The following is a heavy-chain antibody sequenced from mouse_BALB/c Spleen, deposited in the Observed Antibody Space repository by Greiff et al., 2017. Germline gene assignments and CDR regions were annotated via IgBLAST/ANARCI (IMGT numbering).Heavy chain of an antibody. J-gene: IGHJ3*01. Sequence: EVKLMESGPELVKPGASVKISCKASGYTFTDYNMHWVKQSHGKSLEWIGYIYPYNGGTGYNQKFKSKATLTVDNSSSTAYMELRSLTSEDSAVYYCARSRVNWDWFAYWGQGTLVTVSA. CDR2: IYPYNGGT. CDR1: GYTFTDYN. V-gene: IGHV1S29*02. CDR3: ARSRVNWDWFAY. D-gene: IGHD4-1*01.